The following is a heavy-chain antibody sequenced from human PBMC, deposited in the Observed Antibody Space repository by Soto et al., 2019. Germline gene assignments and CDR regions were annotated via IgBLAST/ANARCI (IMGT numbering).Heavy chain of an antibody. CDR3: ARDTSEITHYDILTGPGGFDP. V-gene: IGHV3-33*01. D-gene: IGHD3-9*01. Sequence: SLRLSCAASGFTFSSYGMHWVRQAPGKGLEWVAVIWYDGSNKYYADSVKGRFTISRDNSKNTLYLQMNSLRAEDTAVYYCARDTSEITHYDILTGPGGFDPWGQGTLVTVSS. CDR1: GFTFSSYG. J-gene: IGHJ5*02. CDR2: IWYDGSNK.